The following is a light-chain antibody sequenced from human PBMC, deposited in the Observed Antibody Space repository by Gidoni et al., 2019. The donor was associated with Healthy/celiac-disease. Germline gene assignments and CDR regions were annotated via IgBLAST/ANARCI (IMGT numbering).Light chain of an antibody. Sequence: DIQMTQSPSSLSASVGDRVTITCQASQDISNYLNRYQQKPGKAPKLLIYDASNLETGVPSRFSGRGSGTDFTFTISSLQPEDIATYYCQQYDNLPWTFGQGTKVEIK. CDR3: QQYDNLPWT. V-gene: IGKV1-33*01. J-gene: IGKJ1*01. CDR2: DAS. CDR1: QDISNY.